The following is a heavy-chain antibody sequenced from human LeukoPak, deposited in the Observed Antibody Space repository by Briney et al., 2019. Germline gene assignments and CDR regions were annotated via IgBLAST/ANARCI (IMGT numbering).Heavy chain of an antibody. CDR2: IYYSGST. J-gene: IGHJ3*02. CDR3: ARHLIAVAGTGSVFDI. V-gene: IGHV4-39*01. CDR1: GGSISSSYYY. Sequence: PSETLSLTCTVSGGSISSSYYYWGWIRQHPGKGLEWIGSIYYSGSTYYNPSLRSRVTISVDTSKNQFSLKLSSVTAADTAVYYCARHLIAVAGTGSVFDIWGQGTTVTVSS. D-gene: IGHD6-19*01.